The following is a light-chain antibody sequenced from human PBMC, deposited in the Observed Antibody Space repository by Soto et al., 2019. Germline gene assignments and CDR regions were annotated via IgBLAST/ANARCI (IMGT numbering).Light chain of an antibody. V-gene: IGKV1-5*01. CDR2: DVS. CDR3: QQYQTYSRT. CDR1: QSINTW. J-gene: IGKJ1*01. Sequence: DIQMTQSPSTVSAPVGDRITITCRASQSINTWLAWYRQRPGEAPQLLIYDVSTLAMGVPARFSGSGSGTDFTLSISRLQADDFATFYCQQYQTYSRTFGQGTKVEVK.